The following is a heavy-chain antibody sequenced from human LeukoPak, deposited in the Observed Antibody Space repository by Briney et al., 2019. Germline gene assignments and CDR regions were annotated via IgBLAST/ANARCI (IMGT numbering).Heavy chain of an antibody. CDR1: GYTFTGSY. J-gene: IGHJ3*02. Sequence: ASVKVSCKASGYTFTGSYMHWVRQAPGQGLEWMGWINPNTGGTNYAQKFQGRVTMTRDTSISTAYMELSRLRSDDTAVYYCAGDYGAASDAFDIWGQGTMVTVSS. CDR3: AGDYGAASDAFDI. V-gene: IGHV1-2*02. CDR2: INPNTGGT. D-gene: IGHD4-17*01.